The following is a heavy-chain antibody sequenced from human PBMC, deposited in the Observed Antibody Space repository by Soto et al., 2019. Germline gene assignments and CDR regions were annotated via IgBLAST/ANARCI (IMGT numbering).Heavy chain of an antibody. Sequence: SVKVSCKASGGTFSSYAISWVRQAPGQGLEWMGGIIPIFGTANYAQKFQGRVTITADESTSTAYMELSSLRAEDTAVYYCARVPKSDYYYGMDVWGQGTTVTVSS. CDR3: ARVPKSDYYYGMDV. V-gene: IGHV1-69*13. J-gene: IGHJ6*02. CDR2: IIPIFGTA. CDR1: GGTFSSYA.